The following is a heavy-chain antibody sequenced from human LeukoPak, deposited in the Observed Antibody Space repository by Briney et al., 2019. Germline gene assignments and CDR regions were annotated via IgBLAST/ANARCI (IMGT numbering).Heavy chain of an antibody. CDR3: TTSTRPRAFDI. CDR1: GFTFYDAW. Sequence: GGSLRLSCATSGFTFYDAWMSWVRQAPGKGLEWVGRIKSKTDGGTTDYVAPVKGRFTISRDDSKNTLYLQMNSLKTEDTAVYYCTTSTRPRAFDIWGQGTMVTVSS. CDR2: IKSKTDGGTT. D-gene: IGHD5/OR15-5a*01. J-gene: IGHJ3*02. V-gene: IGHV3-15*01.